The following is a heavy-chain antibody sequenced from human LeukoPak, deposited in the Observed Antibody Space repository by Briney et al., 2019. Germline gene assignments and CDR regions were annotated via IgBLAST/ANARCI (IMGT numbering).Heavy chain of an antibody. D-gene: IGHD3-9*01. CDR2: IYYSGST. CDR3: ARARSDILTGYHLKPLNPKYYFDY. CDR1: GGSISSGGYY. Sequence: SETLSLTCTVSGGSISSGGYYWSWIRQHPGKGLEWIGYIYYSGSTYYNPSLKSRVTISVDTSKNQFSLKLSSVTAADTAVYYCARARSDILTGYHLKPLNPKYYFDYWGQGTLVTVSS. J-gene: IGHJ4*02. V-gene: IGHV4-31*03.